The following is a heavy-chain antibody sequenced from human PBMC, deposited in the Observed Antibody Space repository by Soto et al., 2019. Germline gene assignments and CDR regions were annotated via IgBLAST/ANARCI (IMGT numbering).Heavy chain of an antibody. V-gene: IGHV3-21*01. D-gene: IGHD6-13*01. J-gene: IGHJ6*03. Sequence: EVQLVESGGGLVKPGGSLRLSCAASGFTFSSYSMNWVRQAPGKGLEWVSSISSSSSYIYYADSVKGRFTISRDNAKNSLYLQMNSLRAEDTAVYYCARVVAGIAAAGFYYYYMDVWGKGTTVTVSS. CDR2: ISSSSSYI. CDR3: ARVVAGIAAAGFYYYYMDV. CDR1: GFTFSSYS.